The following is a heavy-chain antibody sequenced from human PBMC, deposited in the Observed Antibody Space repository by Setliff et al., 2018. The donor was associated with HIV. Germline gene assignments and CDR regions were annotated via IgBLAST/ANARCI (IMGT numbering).Heavy chain of an antibody. D-gene: IGHD6-19*01. CDR2: VYYSGDT. V-gene: IGHV4-59*11. CDR1: GGSISSHY. J-gene: IGHJ4*02. CDR3: ARHTIGVATWSDGFDF. Sequence: PSETLSLTCSVSGGSISSHYWTWIRQSPGKGPEWIGSVYYSGDTDYNPSLKSRVSTSVDTSKNQFSLKLSSVTAADTAVYYCARHTIGVATWSDGFDFWGQGRLVTVSS.